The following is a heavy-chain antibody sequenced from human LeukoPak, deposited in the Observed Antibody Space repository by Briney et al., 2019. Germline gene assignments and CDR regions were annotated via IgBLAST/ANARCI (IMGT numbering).Heavy chain of an antibody. V-gene: IGHV1-18*01. CDR2: ISAYNGNT. CDR3: AREMFSHRNYYDSSGYPTPIDY. CDR1: GYTFTSYG. Sequence: ASVKVSCKASGYTFTSYGIRWVRQAPGQGLEWMGWISAYNGNTNYAQKLQGRVTMTTDTSTSTDYMELRSLRSDDTAVSYCAREMFSHRNYYDSSGYPTPIDYWGQGTLVTVSS. D-gene: IGHD3-22*01. J-gene: IGHJ4*02.